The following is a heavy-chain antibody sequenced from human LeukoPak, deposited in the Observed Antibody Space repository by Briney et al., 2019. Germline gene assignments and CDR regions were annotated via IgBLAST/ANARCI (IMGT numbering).Heavy chain of an antibody. V-gene: IGHV1-8*01. CDR3: AGGPQYSSGYYEYFQH. CDR1: GYTFTSYD. Sequence: ASVKVSCKASGYTFTSYDINWVRQATGQGLEWMAWMNPDSGSTGYAQKFQGRVTMTRNTSISTAYMELSSLRSEDTAVYYCAGGPQYSSGYYEYFQHWGQGTLVTVSS. CDR2: MNPDSGST. D-gene: IGHD3-22*01. J-gene: IGHJ1*01.